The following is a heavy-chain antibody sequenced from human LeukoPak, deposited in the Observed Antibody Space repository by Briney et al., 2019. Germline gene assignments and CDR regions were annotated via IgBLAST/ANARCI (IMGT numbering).Heavy chain of an antibody. Sequence: KPGGSLRLSCAAPGFTFSSYTMSWVRQAPGKGLEWVSSISSSSSYIYYADSVKGRFTISRDNAKNSLYLQMNSLRAEDTAVYYCARDLAVAGIGDYFDYWGQGTLVTVSS. CDR1: GFTFSSYT. J-gene: IGHJ4*02. CDR2: ISSSSSYI. D-gene: IGHD6-19*01. CDR3: ARDLAVAGIGDYFDY. V-gene: IGHV3-21*01.